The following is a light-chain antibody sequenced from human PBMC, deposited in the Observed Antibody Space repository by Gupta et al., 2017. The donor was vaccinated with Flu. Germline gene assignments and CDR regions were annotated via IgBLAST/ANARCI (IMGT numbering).Light chain of an antibody. CDR3: QVWDINSDHRHVI. CDR1: NIRSKS. J-gene: IGLJ2*01. V-gene: IGLV3-21*02. Sequence: SYVLMQSPSVSVAPGQTASITCGGNNIRSKSVHWYQQKSGQAPLLVVYDDVDRPSGISDRFSGSNSGNTATLTISRVEAADEADYYCQVWDINSDHRHVIFGGGTRLTVL. CDR2: DDV.